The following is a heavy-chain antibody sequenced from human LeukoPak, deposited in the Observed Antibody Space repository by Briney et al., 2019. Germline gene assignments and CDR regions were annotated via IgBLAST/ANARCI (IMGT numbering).Heavy chain of an antibody. CDR3: ARYIVSYPHDAFDI. CDR2: IYYSGST. V-gene: IGHV4-59*01. CDR1: GGSISSYY. J-gene: IGHJ3*02. D-gene: IGHD1-26*01. Sequence: SETLSLTCTVSGGSISSYYRSWIRQPPGKGLEWIGYIYYSGSTSYNPSLKSRVTISVDTSRKQFSLKLSSVTAADTAFYYCARYIVSYPHDAFDIWGQGTMVTVSS.